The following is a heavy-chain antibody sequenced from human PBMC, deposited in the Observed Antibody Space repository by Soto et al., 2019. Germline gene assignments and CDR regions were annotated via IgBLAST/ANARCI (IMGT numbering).Heavy chain of an antibody. CDR1: GFTFSSYA. CDR2: ISGSGGST. J-gene: IGHJ4*02. D-gene: IGHD6-13*01. CDR3: AKDQRGFSSTARIDY. V-gene: IGHV3-23*01. Sequence: EVQLLESGGGLVQPGGSLRLSCAASGFTFSSYAMSWVRQAPGKGLGWVSSISGSGGSTYYADSVKGRFTISRDNSKNTLYLQMNSLRAEDTAVYYCAKDQRGFSSTARIDYWGQGTLVTVSS.